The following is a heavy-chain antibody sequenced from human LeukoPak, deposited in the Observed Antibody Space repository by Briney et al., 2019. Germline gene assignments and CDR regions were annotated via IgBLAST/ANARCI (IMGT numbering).Heavy chain of an antibody. CDR1: GLTVSSNS. Sequence: GGSLRLSCAASGLTVSSNSMTWVRQAPGKGLEWVSLIYSGGSTYYADSVKGRFTISRDNSKNTLYLQMNSLRAEDTAVYYCARGPIVGAIGEAFDIWGQGTMVTVSS. D-gene: IGHD1-26*01. V-gene: IGHV3-53*01. CDR3: ARGPIVGAIGEAFDI. CDR2: IYSGGST. J-gene: IGHJ3*02.